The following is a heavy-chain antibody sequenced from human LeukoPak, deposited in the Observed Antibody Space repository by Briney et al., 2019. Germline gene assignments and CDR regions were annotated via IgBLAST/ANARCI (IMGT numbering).Heavy chain of an antibody. J-gene: IGHJ4*02. CDR3: ARRSSGGKFDY. Sequence: SETLSLTCTVSDGSISSSSYYWGWIRQPPGKGLEWIGSIYYSGSTYYNPSLKSRVTISVDTSKNQFSLKLSSVTAADTAVYYCARRSSGGKFDYWGQGTLVTVSS. CDR2: IYYSGST. CDR1: DGSISSSSYY. V-gene: IGHV4-39*01. D-gene: IGHD2-15*01.